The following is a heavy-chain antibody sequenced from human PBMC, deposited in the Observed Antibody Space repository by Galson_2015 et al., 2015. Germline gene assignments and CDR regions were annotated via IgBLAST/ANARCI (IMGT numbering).Heavy chain of an antibody. D-gene: IGHD3-10*02. Sequence: QSGAEVKKPGESLMISCKGSGYSFTSYWISWVRQMPGKGLEWMGRIDPSDSYTNYRPSFQGHVTISADKSISTAYLQWSSLKASDTAMYYCARHPPPVLFGVWRNMKYGMDVWGQGTTVTVSS. CDR2: IDPSDSYT. J-gene: IGHJ6*02. CDR3: ARHPPPVLFGVWRNMKYGMDV. CDR1: GYSFTSYW. V-gene: IGHV5-10-1*01.